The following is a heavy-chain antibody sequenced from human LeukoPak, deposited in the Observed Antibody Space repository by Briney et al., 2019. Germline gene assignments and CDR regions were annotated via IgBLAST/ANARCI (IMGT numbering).Heavy chain of an antibody. Sequence: SETLSLTCTVSGGSISSSSYYWGWIRQPPGKGLEWIGSIYYSGSTYYNPSLKSRVTISVDTSKNQFSLKLSSVTAADTAVYYCARDPASGFNYYDSSGYYLWDQGTLVTVSS. V-gene: IGHV4-39*07. D-gene: IGHD3-22*01. CDR3: ARDPASGFNYYDSSGYYL. CDR1: GGSISSSSYY. J-gene: IGHJ4*02. CDR2: IYYSGST.